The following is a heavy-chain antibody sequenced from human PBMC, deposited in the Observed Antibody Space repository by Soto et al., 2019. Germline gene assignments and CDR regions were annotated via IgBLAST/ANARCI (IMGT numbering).Heavy chain of an antibody. CDR3: TTDLYYYDSSGYYYLDY. D-gene: IGHD3-22*01. Sequence: GGSLRLSCAASGFTFSNAWMSWVRQAPGKGLEWVGRIKSKTDGGTTDYAAPVKGRFTISRDDSKNKPYLQMNSLNTEDTAVYYCTTDLYYYDSSGYYYLDYWGQGTLVTVS. CDR2: IKSKTDGGTT. J-gene: IGHJ4*02. V-gene: IGHV3-15*01. CDR1: GFTFSNAW.